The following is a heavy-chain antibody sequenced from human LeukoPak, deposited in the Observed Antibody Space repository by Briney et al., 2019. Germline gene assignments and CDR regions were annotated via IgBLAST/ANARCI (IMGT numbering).Heavy chain of an antibody. CDR2: ISGSGAVT. CDR3: AKDLARYSSSWYVPPGWFDP. V-gene: IGHV3-23*01. CDR1: GFTFSTYA. Sequence: GGSLRLSCAASGFTFSTYAMSWVRQAPGKGLEWVSAISGSGAVTYYTDSVKGRFTISRDNSKNTLYLQMNSLRAEDTAVYYCAKDLARYSSSWYVPPGWFDPWGQGTLVTVSS. D-gene: IGHD6-13*01. J-gene: IGHJ5*02.